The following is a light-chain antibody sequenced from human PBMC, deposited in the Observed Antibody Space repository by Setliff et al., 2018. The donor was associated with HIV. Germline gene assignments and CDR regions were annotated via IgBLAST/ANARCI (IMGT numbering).Light chain of an antibody. V-gene: IGLV2-23*02. CDR2: EIN. CDR3: CSYAGTNTHV. J-gene: IGLJ1*01. Sequence: QSELTQPASVSGSPGESITISCTGTSSDVGAYNLVSWYQQYPDKAPKLLIFEINKRPSGLSYRFSGSKSGNTASLTISGLQAEDEADYYCCSYAGTNTHVFGSGTKVTVL. CDR1: SSDVGAYNL.